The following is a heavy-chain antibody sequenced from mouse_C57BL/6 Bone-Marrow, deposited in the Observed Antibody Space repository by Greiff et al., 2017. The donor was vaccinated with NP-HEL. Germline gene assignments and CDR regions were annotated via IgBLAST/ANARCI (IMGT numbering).Heavy chain of an antibody. CDR3: ARESCLGSESFAN. CDR2: IDPSDSYT. D-gene: IGHD2-2*01. Sequence: QVQLQQPGAELVMPGASVKLSCKASGYTFTSYWMHWVKQRPGQGLEWIGEIDPSDSYTNYNQKFKGKSTLTVDKSSSTAYMQLSSLTSEDSAVYYCARESCLGSESFANWDRGTLVTVSA. J-gene: IGHJ3*01. V-gene: IGHV1-69*01. CDR1: GYTFTSYW.